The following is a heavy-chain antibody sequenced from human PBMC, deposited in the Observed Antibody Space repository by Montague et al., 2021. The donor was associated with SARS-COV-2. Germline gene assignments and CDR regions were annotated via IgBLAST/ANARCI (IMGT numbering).Heavy chain of an antibody. J-gene: IGHJ6*03. D-gene: IGHD3-3*01. V-gene: IGHV4-34*01. CDR2: INHSGSP. CDR3: ARGQPAAVALYGIWNGQRDYYYMDV. CDR1: GGSFSGHY. Sequence: SETLSLTYAVYGGSFSGHYWSWIRQPPGKGLEWIGEINHSGSPKYNPSLKSRVILLVDTSKDQFSLKLSSVTAADTAVYYCARGQPAAVALYGIWNGQRDYYYMDVWAKGTTVTVSS.